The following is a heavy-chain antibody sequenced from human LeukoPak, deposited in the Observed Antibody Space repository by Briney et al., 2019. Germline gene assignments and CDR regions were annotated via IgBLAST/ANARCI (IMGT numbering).Heavy chain of an antibody. D-gene: IGHD3-3*01. Sequence: ASVKVSCKASGYTFTSYDINWVRQATGQGLEWMGWMNPNSGNTGYAQKFQGRVTMTRNTSISTAYMGLSSLRSEDTAVYYCARGVERTIFGVVIPVPYYYYMDVWGKGTTVTVSS. V-gene: IGHV1-8*01. J-gene: IGHJ6*03. CDR2: MNPNSGNT. CDR1: GYTFTSYD. CDR3: ARGVERTIFGVVIPVPYYYYMDV.